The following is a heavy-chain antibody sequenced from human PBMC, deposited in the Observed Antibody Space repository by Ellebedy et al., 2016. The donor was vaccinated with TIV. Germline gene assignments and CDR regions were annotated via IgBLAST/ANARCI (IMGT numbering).Heavy chain of an antibody. Sequence: GGSLRLSCAASGFSFSSYWMTWVRQTRGKGLESVANINPQGSETHYVDSVRGRFTISRDNAKKSLYLHMNSLKTEDTALYYCATSVYIPAVPDYWGQGTLVTVSS. J-gene: IGHJ4*02. CDR1: GFSFSSYW. CDR2: INPQGSET. CDR3: ATSVYIPAVPDY. V-gene: IGHV3-7*03. D-gene: IGHD2-2*01.